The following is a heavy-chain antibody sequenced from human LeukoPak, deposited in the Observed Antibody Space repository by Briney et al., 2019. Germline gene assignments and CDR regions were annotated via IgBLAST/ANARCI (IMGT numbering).Heavy chain of an antibody. CDR2: ISGSGGST. D-gene: IGHD3-9*01. Sequence: GGSLRLSCAASGFTFSSYAMSWVRQAPGKGLEWVSIISGSGGSTYYADSVKGRFTISRDNSKSTLYLQMNSLRAGDTALYYCAKAGYINYYAYYHMDVWGKGTTVTVSS. V-gene: IGHV3-23*01. CDR3: AKAGYINYYAYYHMDV. J-gene: IGHJ6*03. CDR1: GFTFSSYA.